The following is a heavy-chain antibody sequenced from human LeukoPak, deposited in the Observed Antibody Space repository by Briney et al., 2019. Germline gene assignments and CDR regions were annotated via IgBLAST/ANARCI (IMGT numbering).Heavy chain of an antibody. CDR2: ISSSSSYT. D-gene: IGHD2-2*01. CDR1: GFTFSDYY. CDR3: ASGGRYCSSTSCFDY. J-gene: IGHJ4*02. V-gene: IGHV3-11*06. Sequence: GGSLRLSCAASGFTFSDYYMSWIRQAPGKGLEWVSYISSSSSYTNYADSVRGRFTISRDNAKNSLYLQMNSLRAEDTAVYYCASGGRYCSSTSCFDYWGQGTLVTVSS.